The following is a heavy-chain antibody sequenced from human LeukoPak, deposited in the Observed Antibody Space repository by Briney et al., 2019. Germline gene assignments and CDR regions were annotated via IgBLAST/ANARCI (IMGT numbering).Heavy chain of an antibody. J-gene: IGHJ4*02. CDR2: IYHSGST. V-gene: IGHV4-38-2*02. D-gene: IGHD3-3*01. CDR3: ARAPNYDFWSGYLDY. CDR1: GYSIRSGDY. Sequence: SETLSHTCTVSGYSIRSGDYWGWIRQPPGKGLEWIGNIYHSGSTYYNPSLKSRVIISVDTSKNHFSLKLSSVTAADTAVYYCARAPNYDFWSGYLDYWGQGTLVTVSS.